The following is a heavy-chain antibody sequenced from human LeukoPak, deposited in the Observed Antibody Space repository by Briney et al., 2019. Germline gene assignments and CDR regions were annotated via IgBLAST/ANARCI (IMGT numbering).Heavy chain of an antibody. J-gene: IGHJ4*02. CDR2: IYYSGST. CDR3: ARGARAGYNLEPFDY. V-gene: IGHV4-30-4*08. Sequence: SQTLSLTCTVSGGSISSGDYYWSWIRQHPGKGLEWIGYIYYSGSTKYNPSLKSRVTISVDTSKNQFSLKLSSVTAAETAVYYCARGARAGYNLEPFDYWGQGTLVTVSS. D-gene: IGHD5-24*01. CDR1: GGSISSGDYY.